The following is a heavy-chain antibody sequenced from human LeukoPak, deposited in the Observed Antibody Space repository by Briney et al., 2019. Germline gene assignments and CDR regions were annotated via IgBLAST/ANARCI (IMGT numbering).Heavy chain of an antibody. CDR1: GSTFSSYA. D-gene: IGHD3-22*01. J-gene: IGHJ3*02. V-gene: IGHV3-23*01. CDR2: ISGSGGST. Sequence: GGSLRLSCAASGSTFSSYAMSWVRQAPGKGLEWVSAISGSGGSTYYADSVKGRFTISRDNSKNTLYLQMNSLRAEDTAVYYCANDRLLLPRQDAFDIWGQGTMVTVSS. CDR3: ANDRLLLPRQDAFDI.